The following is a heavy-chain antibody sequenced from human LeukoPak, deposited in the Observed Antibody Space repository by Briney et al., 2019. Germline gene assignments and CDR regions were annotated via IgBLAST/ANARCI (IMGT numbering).Heavy chain of an antibody. CDR2: IYPGDSDT. Sequence: GESLKISCKGSGYSFTSYWIGWVRQMPGKGLEWMGIIYPGDSDTRYSPSFQGQVTISADKSISTAYLQWSSLKASDTAMYYCARRRSFDSGSSSYWYFDLWVRGTLVTVSS. D-gene: IGHD1-26*01. CDR3: ARRRSFDSGSSSYWYFDL. J-gene: IGHJ2*01. V-gene: IGHV5-51*01. CDR1: GYSFTSYW.